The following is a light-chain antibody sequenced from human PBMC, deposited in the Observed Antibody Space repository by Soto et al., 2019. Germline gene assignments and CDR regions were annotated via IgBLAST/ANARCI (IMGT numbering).Light chain of an antibody. CDR2: AAS. CDR1: QSISSY. Sequence: DIQRTQSPSSLSASVVDRVTITCRASQSISSYLNWYQQKPGKAPKLLIYAASSLQSGVPSRFSGSGSGTDFTLTISSLQPEDFATYYCQQSYSTPLTFGGGTKVDIK. CDR3: QQSYSTPLT. V-gene: IGKV1-39*01. J-gene: IGKJ4*01.